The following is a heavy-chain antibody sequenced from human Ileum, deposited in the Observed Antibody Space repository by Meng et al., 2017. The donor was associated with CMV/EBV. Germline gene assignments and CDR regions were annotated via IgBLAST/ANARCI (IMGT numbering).Heavy chain of an antibody. D-gene: IGHD5-18*01. Sequence: GRLERSVWSPRLSCAASGVRFSASAIDWVHQAPGKGLQWFPIIRINGGDTYSADSVKGRFTISRDDFKNTVYLQMDSLRADDTAIYYCAKGYTYGRRTSHFDHWGQGTLVTVSS. CDR1: GVRFSASA. CDR3: AKGYTYGRRTSHFDH. CDR2: IRINGGDT. J-gene: IGHJ4*02. V-gene: IGHV3-23*01.